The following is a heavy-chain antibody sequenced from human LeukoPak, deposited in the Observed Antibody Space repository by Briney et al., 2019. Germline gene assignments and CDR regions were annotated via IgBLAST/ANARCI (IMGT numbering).Heavy chain of an antibody. D-gene: IGHD3-22*01. V-gene: IGHV4-30-2*01. CDR1: GGSISSGGYS. Sequence: PSQTLSLTCAVSGGSISSGGYSWRWIRQPPGKGLEWIGYIYHSGSTYYNPSLKSRVTISVDRSKNQFSLKLSSVTAADTAVYYCAIYDSRKYYFDYWGQGTLVTVSS. J-gene: IGHJ4*02. CDR3: AIYDSRKYYFDY. CDR2: IYHSGST.